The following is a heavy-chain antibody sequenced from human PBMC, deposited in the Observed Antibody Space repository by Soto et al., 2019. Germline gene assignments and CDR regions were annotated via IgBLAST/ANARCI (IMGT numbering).Heavy chain of an antibody. CDR1: GFTVSNAW. D-gene: IGHD2-15*01. CDR2: IKSKTDGGTT. CDR3: TTVVGGHWYFDL. J-gene: IGHJ2*01. V-gene: IGHV3-15*01. Sequence: EVQLVESEGGLVKPGGSLRLSCAASGFTVSNAWMSWVRQAPGKGLEWVGRIKSKTDGGTTDYAAPVKGRFTISRDDSKNTLYLQMNSLKTEDTAVYYCTTVVGGHWYFDLWGRGTLVTVSS.